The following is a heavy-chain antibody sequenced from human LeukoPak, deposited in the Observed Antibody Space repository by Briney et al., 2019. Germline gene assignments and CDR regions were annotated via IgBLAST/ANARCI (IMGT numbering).Heavy chain of an antibody. CDR1: GSTFSSYA. CDR3: ARIRTRLSSSGPGASASHYYYYYMDV. CDR2: IIPIFGTA. D-gene: IGHD6-6*01. Sequence: SVKVSCKASGSTFSSYAISWVRQAPGQGLEWMGGIIPIFGTANYAQKFQGRVTITTDESTSTAYMELSSLRSEDTAVYYCARIRTRLSSSGPGASASHYYYYYMDVWGKGTTVTVSS. J-gene: IGHJ6*03. V-gene: IGHV1-69*05.